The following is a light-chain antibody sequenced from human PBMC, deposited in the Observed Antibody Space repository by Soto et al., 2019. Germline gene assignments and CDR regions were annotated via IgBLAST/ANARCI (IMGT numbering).Light chain of an antibody. V-gene: IGKV3-20*01. CDR1: PSVSSSY. CDR2: GAS. CDR3: QQYSSSTRFT. Sequence: IVLTQSPGPLSLSPGERATLSCMASPSVSSSYFAWYQQKPGQAPRLVIYGASSRATGIPDRFSGSGSVTDFTLTISRLEPEDFAVYYCQQYSSSTRFTFGPGTKVDIK. J-gene: IGKJ3*01.